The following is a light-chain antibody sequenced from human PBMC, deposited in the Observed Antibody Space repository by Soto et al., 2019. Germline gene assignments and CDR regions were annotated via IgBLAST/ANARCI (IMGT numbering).Light chain of an antibody. CDR1: QGIRNN. CDR2: AAS. J-gene: IGKJ1*01. V-gene: IGKV1-17*01. CDR3: LQLNSYPWT. Sequence: DVQMTQSPSSLSASVGDRVTITCRASQGIRNNFGWYPQQPGKAPKRLISAASSLPSGVTSRFSGSGSGTEFTLTISSLQPEDFATYYCLQLNSYPWTFGQGTKVEIK.